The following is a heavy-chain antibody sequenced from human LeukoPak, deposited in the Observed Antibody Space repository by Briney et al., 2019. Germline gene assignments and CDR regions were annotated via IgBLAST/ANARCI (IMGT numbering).Heavy chain of an antibody. D-gene: IGHD3-3*01. V-gene: IGHV4-39*02. CDR3: AKDSWSGTGYFDY. CDR1: GGSISSSSYY. Sequence: SETLSLTCTVSGGSISSSSYYWGWIRQPPGKGLEWIGSIYYSGSTYYSPSLRSRVTISVDTSKNQFSLKVSSVTAADTGVYYCAKDSWSGTGYFDYWGQGTLVTVSS. J-gene: IGHJ4*02. CDR2: IYYSGST.